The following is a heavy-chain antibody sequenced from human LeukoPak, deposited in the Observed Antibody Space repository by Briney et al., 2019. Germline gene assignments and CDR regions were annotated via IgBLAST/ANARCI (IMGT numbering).Heavy chain of an antibody. Sequence: ASVKVSCKVSGYTFTSYGISWVRQAPGQGLEWMGWISAYNGNTNYAQKLQGRVTMTTDTSTSTAYMELRSLRSDDTAVYYCARDMRYCSGGSCYSGYYGMDVWGQGTTVTVSS. J-gene: IGHJ6*02. CDR1: GYTFTSYG. D-gene: IGHD2-15*01. CDR2: ISAYNGNT. V-gene: IGHV1-18*01. CDR3: ARDMRYCSGGSCYSGYYGMDV.